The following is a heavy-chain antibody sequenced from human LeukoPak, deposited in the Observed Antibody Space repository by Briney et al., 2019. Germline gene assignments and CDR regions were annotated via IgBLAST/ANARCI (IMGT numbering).Heavy chain of an antibody. D-gene: IGHD2-15*01. Sequence: SETLSLTCAVYGGSFSGYYWSWIRQPPGKGLEWIGEINHSGSTNYNPSLKSRVTISVDTSKNQFSLKLSSVTAADTAVYYCARMIAPDIVVSGYFDLWGRGTLVTVSS. CDR2: INHSGST. CDR3: ARMIAPDIVVSGYFDL. V-gene: IGHV4-34*01. CDR1: GGSFSGYY. J-gene: IGHJ2*01.